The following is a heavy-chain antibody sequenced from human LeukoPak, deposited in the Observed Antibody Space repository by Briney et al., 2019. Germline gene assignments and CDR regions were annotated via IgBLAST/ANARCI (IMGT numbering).Heavy chain of an antibody. Sequence: SETLSLTCTVSGGSVTSGNYYWSWIRQPPGKGLEWIGYIYYSGSTNYNPSLKSRVTMSRDTSNNQFSLKLSSVTAADTALYYCARENRATAGLDAFAIWGQGTMVIVSS. CDR3: ARENRATAGLDAFAI. V-gene: IGHV4-61*01. CDR1: GGSVTSGNYY. CDR2: IYYSGST. J-gene: IGHJ3*02. D-gene: IGHD6-13*01.